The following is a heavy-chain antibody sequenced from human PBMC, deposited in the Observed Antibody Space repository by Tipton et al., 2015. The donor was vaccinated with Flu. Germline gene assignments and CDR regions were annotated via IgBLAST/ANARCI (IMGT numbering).Heavy chain of an antibody. CDR1: GFTFRSFA. Sequence: SVSGFTFRSFAMTWVRMAPCKGLECVAFIQYDGNNKYYADSVKGRFTISRDNSKKPLYLQMTSLRTEDTAVFYCAKDGVEAAASGGGMDVWGRGTTVSVSS. V-gene: IGHV3-30*02. CDR3: AKDGVEAAASGGGMDV. CDR2: IQYDGNNK. D-gene: IGHD2-2*01. J-gene: IGHJ6*02.